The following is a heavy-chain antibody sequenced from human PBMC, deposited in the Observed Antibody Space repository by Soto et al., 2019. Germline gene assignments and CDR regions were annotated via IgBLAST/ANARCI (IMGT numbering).Heavy chain of an antibody. V-gene: IGHV3-33*01. CDR1: GFTFSRYG. Sequence: GGSLRLSCAASGFTFSRYGMHWVRQAPGKGLEWVAGIWYDGSDKFYPDSVKGRFTISRDNSKNTVFLQMNSLRVEDTAVYYCARDGERGYDSSGYNFHHWGQGTLVTVSS. D-gene: IGHD3-22*01. CDR3: ARDGERGYDSSGYNFHH. CDR2: IWYDGSDK. J-gene: IGHJ1*01.